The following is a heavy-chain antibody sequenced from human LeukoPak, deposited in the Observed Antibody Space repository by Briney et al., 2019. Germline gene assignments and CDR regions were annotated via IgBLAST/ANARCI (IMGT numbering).Heavy chain of an antibody. CDR2: IYSSGST. CDR1: GGSISGYY. D-gene: IGHD6-13*01. V-gene: IGHV4-59*01. CDR3: VRGKAAAGAIWFDP. Sequence: SETLSLTCTVSGGSISGYYWTWIRQPPGKGLEWIGCIYSSGSTSYRPSLKSRITISVDTSKNQFSLNLSSVTAADTAVYYCVRGKAAAGAIWFDPWGQGTLVTVSS. J-gene: IGHJ5*02.